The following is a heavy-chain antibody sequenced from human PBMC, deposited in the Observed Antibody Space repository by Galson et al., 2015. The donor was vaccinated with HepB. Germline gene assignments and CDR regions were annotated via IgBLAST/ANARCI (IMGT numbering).Heavy chain of an antibody. J-gene: IGHJ4*02. D-gene: IGHD3-9*01. CDR2: ISYDGSNK. CDR3: ARDPTTQNYDILTGYYIFDY. V-gene: IGHV3-30-3*01. CDR1: GFTFSSYA. Sequence: SLRHSCAASGFTFSSYAMHWVRQAPGKGLEWVAVISYDGSNKYYADSVKGRITISRDNSKNTLYLQMNSLRAEDTAVYYCARDPTTQNYDILTGYYIFDYWGQGTLVTVSS.